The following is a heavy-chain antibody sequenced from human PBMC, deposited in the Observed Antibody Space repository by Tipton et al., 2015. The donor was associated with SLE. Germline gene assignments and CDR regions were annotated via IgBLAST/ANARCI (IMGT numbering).Heavy chain of an antibody. CDR2: IYYSGST. V-gene: IGHV4-59*01. CDR3: AREVPGGWFGELPNWFDP. J-gene: IGHJ5*02. CDR1: GGSFSGYY. Sequence: TLSLTCTVYGGSFSGYYWSWIRQPPGKGLEWIGYIYYSGSTNYNPSLKSRVTISVDTSKNQFSLKLSSVTAADTAVYYCAREVPGGWFGELPNWFDPWGQGTLVTVSS. D-gene: IGHD3-10*01.